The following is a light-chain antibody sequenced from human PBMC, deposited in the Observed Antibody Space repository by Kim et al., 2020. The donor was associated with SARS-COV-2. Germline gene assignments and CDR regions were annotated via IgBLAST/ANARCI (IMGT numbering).Light chain of an antibody. CDR2: LNSDGSH. CDR1: SGHSSYA. J-gene: IGLJ2*01. Sequence: QPVLTQSPSASASLGASVKLTCTLSSGHSSYAIAWHQQQLEKGPRYLMKLNSDGSHSKGDGIPDRFSGSSSGAERYLTISSLQSEDEADYYCQTWGTGIQVFGGGTQLTVL. V-gene: IGLV4-69*01. CDR3: QTWGTGIQV.